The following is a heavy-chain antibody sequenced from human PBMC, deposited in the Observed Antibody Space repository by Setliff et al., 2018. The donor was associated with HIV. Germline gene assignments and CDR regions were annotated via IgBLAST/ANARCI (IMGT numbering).Heavy chain of an antibody. J-gene: IGHJ4*02. CDR1: GFTFSDYY. D-gene: IGHD3-9*01. CDR3: ARSLGTIWGYDY. CDR2: IYSSGST. Sequence: PSETLRLSCAASGFTFSDYYMSWIRQPPGKGLEWIGYIYSSGSTNYNPSLKSRVTISVDTSKNQFSLNLSSVTAADTAVYYCARSLGTIWGYDYWGQGTLVTVPQ. V-gene: IGHV4-59*01.